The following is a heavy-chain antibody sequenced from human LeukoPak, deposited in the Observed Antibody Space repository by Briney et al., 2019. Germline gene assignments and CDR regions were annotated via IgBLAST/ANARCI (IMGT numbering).Heavy chain of an antibody. D-gene: IGHD6-13*01. CDR2: IYLGDSDT. CDR3: ARETAGTFHFDF. CDR1: GYSFTSYW. Sequence: GESLKISCKGSGYSFTSYWIGWVRQMPGKAPEWMGIIYLGDSDTRYSPSFQGQVTISADKSIRTAYLQWSSLKASDTAIYYCARETAGTFHFDFWGQGTLVTVSS. J-gene: IGHJ4*02. V-gene: IGHV5-51*01.